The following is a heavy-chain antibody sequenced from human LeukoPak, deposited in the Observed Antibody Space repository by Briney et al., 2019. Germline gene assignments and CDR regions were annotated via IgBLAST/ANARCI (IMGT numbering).Heavy chain of an antibody. CDR2: INNDGSSI. V-gene: IGHV3-74*01. Sequence: GGPLRLSCAASGFTFSSYWMHWVRQAPGKGLVWVSRINNDGSSISYADSVKGRFTISRDNAKNTLYLQMNSLRAEDTAVYYCARDQTYYYGSTAGMDVWGQGTTVTVSS. CDR3: ARDQTYYYGSTAGMDV. J-gene: IGHJ6*02. CDR1: GFTFSSYW. D-gene: IGHD3-10*01.